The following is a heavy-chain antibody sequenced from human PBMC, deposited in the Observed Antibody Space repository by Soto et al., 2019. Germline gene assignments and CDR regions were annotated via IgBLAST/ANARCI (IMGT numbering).Heavy chain of an antibody. CDR1: GFTFSSYS. CDR2: ISSSSSYI. CDR3: ARDKSYDNVFDY. V-gene: IGHV3-21*01. J-gene: IGHJ4*02. Sequence: PGGSLRLSCAASGFTFSSYSMNWVRQAPGKGLEWVSSISSSSSYIYYADSVKGRFTISRDNAKNSLYLQMNGLRAEDTAVYYCARDKSYDNVFDYWGQGTLVTVSS. D-gene: IGHD3-22*01.